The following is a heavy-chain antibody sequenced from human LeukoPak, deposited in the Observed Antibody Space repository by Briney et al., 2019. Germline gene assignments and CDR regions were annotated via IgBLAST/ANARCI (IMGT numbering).Heavy chain of an antibody. CDR2: ISGSGYTT. D-gene: IGHD1-26*01. V-gene: IGHV3-23*01. Sequence: GGSLRLSCAASGFTFNSFAMIWARQAPGKGLEWVSVISGSGYTTHYADSVKGRFTISRDNFKNRVYLEMNSLRAEDTAVYYCAKKRCESGTSPPGFLDVWGQGTTVTVS. CDR1: GFTFNSFA. J-gene: IGHJ6*02. CDR3: AKKRCESGTSPPGFLDV.